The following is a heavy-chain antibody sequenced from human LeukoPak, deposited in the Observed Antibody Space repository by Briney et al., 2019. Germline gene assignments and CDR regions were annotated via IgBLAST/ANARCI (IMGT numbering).Heavy chain of an antibody. D-gene: IGHD3-10*01. J-gene: IGHJ4*02. CDR3: ARASMVRGAIVY. CDR2: INHSGST. Sequence: PSETLSLTCAVYGGSFGGYYWSWIRQPPGKGLEWIGEINHSGSTNYNPSHKSRVTISVDTSKNQFSLKLSSVTAADTAVYYCARASMVRGAIVYWGQGTLVTVSS. V-gene: IGHV4-34*01. CDR1: GGSFGGYY.